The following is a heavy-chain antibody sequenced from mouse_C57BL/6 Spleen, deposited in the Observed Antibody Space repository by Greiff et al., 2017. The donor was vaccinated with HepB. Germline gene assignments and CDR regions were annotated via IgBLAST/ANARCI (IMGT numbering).Heavy chain of an antibody. CDR2: INPGSGGT. D-gene: IGHD2-1*01. CDR3: ATMVKYAMDY. CDR1: GYAFTNYL. V-gene: IGHV1-54*01. J-gene: IGHJ4*01. Sequence: VQLQQSGAELVRPGTSVKVSCKASGYAFTNYLIEWVKQRPGQGLEWIGVINPGSGGTNYNEKFKGKATLTADKSSSPAYMQLSSLTSEDSAVYFCATMVKYAMDYWGQGTSVTVSS.